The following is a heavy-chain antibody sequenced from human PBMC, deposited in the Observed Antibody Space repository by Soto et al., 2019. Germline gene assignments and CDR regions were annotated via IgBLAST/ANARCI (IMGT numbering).Heavy chain of an antibody. V-gene: IGHV4-39*01. CDR3: ARYASSGYFQH. D-gene: IGHD2-8*01. Sequence: QLQLQESGPGLVKPSETLSLTCTVSGGSISSSSYYWGWIRQPPGKGLEWIGSIYYSGSTYYNPSLKSRVTISVDTSKNQFSLKLSSVTAADTAVYYCARYASSGYFQHWGQGTLVTVSS. J-gene: IGHJ1*01. CDR1: GGSISSSSYY. CDR2: IYYSGST.